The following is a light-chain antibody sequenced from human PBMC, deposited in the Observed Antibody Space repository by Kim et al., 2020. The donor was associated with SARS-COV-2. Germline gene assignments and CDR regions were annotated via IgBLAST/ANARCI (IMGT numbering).Light chain of an antibody. V-gene: IGLV2-8*01. J-gene: IGLJ3*02. CDR3: SSFEGGNTLRV. CDR1: SSDVGGYNY. Sequence: QSALTQPPSASGSPGQSLTISCTGTSSDVGGYNYVSWYQQHPDKAPKLMIYEVNKRPSGVPDRFSGSKSGNTASLTVSGLQAEDEAEYYCSSFEGGNTLRVFGGGTQLTVL. CDR2: EVN.